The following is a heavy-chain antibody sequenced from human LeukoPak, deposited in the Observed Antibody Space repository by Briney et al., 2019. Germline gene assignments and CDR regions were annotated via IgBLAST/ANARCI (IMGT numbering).Heavy chain of an antibody. D-gene: IGHD2-15*01. CDR2: IIPILGIA. J-gene: IGHJ5*02. Sequence: SVKVSCKASGGTFSSYAISWVRQAPGQGLEWMGRIIPILGIANYAQKFQGRVTITADKSTSTAYMELSSLRSEDTAVYYCATTFATHVRWFDPWGQGALVTVSS. CDR1: GGTFSSYA. CDR3: ATTFATHVRWFDP. V-gene: IGHV1-69*04.